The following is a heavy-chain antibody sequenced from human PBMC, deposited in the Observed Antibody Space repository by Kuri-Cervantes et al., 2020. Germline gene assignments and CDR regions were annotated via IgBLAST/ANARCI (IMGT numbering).Heavy chain of an antibody. J-gene: IGHJ6*03. CDR2: TYYRSKWYN. V-gene: IGHV6-1*01. CDR1: GDSVSNNSAA. Sequence: TLSLTCAISGDSVSNNSAAWDWVRQSPSGGLEWLGRTYYRSKWYNDYAVSVKSRITINSDTSKNQFSLQLNSVTPEDTAVYYCAREEVSGSNYYYYMDVWGKGATVTVSS. D-gene: IGHD2/OR15-2a*01. CDR3: AREEVSGSNYYYYMDV.